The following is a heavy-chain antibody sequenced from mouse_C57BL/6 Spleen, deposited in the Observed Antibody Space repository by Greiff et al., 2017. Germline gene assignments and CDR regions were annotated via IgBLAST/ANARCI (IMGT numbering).Heavy chain of an antibody. D-gene: IGHD1-1*01. V-gene: IGHV1-18*01. CDR3: ARRSSYCYFDV. Sequence: VQLKQSGPELVKPGASVKIPCKASGYTFTDYNMDWVKQSHGKSLEWIGDINPNNGGTIYNQKFKGKATLTVDKSSSTAYMELRSLTSEDTAVYYCARRSSYCYFDVWGTGTTVTVSS. CDR2: INPNNGGT. J-gene: IGHJ1*03. CDR1: GYTFTDYN.